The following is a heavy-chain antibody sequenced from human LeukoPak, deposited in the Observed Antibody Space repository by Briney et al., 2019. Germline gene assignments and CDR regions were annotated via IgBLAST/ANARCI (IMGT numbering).Heavy chain of an antibody. D-gene: IGHD1-26*01. J-gene: IGHJ4*02. CDR3: VVYRGGYGSKF. CDR2: ISDRGDRQ. V-gene: IGHV3-23*01. CDR1: GFTFSNYY. Sequence: PGGSLRLSCAASGFTFSNYYMTWVRQPPGKGLEWVSAISDRGDRQYYADSVKGRFTISRDNSMNTLRLQMNSLSVEDTAVYCCVVYRGGYGSKFGGQGTLFPVSS.